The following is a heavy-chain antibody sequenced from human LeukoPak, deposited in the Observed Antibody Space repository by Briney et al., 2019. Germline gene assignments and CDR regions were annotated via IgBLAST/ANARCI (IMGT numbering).Heavy chain of an antibody. V-gene: IGHV4-39*01. Sequence: SETLSLTCTVSGGSISSSSYYWGWIRQPPGKGLEWIGSIYYSGSTYYNPSLKSRVTISVDTSKNQFSLKLSSVTAADTAVYYCARRLSYCDFWSGPHSGGMDVWGQGTTVTVSS. CDR2: IYYSGST. CDR1: GGSISSSSYY. J-gene: IGHJ6*02. CDR3: ARRLSYCDFWSGPHSGGMDV. D-gene: IGHD3-3*01.